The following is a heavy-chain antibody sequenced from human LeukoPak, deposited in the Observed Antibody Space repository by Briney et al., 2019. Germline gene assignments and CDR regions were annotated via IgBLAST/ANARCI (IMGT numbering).Heavy chain of an antibody. Sequence: SETLSLTCTVSGGSISNTNYYWGWIRQPPGKGLDWIEYIYYSGSTSYNPSLESRLTISVDTSKNQFSLKLSSVTAADTAVYYCARHGASLRSIVDYWGQGTLVTVSS. D-gene: IGHD4-17*01. CDR3: ARHGASLRSIVDY. J-gene: IGHJ4*02. CDR1: GGSISNTNYY. V-gene: IGHV4-39*01. CDR2: IYYSGST.